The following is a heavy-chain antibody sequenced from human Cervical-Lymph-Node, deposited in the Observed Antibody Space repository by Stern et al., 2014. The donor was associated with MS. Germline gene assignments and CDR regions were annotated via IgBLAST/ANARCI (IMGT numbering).Heavy chain of an antibody. CDR3: ARWSVACDS. J-gene: IGHJ4*02. CDR2: FYPGDSES. V-gene: IGHV5-51*03. Sequence: EVQLVESGAEVRQPGDSLKLSCKTSGYRFINNWIAWVRQAPGKGLDWIGIFYPGDSESRFSPSLQGHVTISVDKSISTADLQWSSLKAADTAVYYCARWSVACDSWGQGALITVSS. CDR1: GYRFINNW. D-gene: IGHD2-21*01.